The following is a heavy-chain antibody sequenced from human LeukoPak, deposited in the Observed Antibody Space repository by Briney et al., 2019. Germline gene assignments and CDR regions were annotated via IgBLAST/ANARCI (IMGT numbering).Heavy chain of an antibody. V-gene: IGHV3-30*02. CDR2: IRYDGSNK. CDR3: AKGSKAVLFTRDHYMDV. J-gene: IGHJ6*03. Sequence: GGSLRLSCAASGFSFSNYGIHWVRQAPGKGLEWVAFIRYDGSNKYYADSVKGRFTISRDNSKNTLYLQMNSLRAEDTAMYYCAKGSKAVLFTRDHYMDVWGKGTTVTISS. D-gene: IGHD6-19*01. CDR1: GFSFSNYG.